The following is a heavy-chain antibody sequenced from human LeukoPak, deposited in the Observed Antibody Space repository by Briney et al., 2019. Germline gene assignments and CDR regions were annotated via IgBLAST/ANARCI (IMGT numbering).Heavy chain of an antibody. CDR2: IWYDGSNK. J-gene: IGHJ6*03. D-gene: IGHD2-2*01. CDR3: AKDGGVVPAALYYYYMDV. Sequence: GGSLRPSCAASGFTFSSYGMHWVRQAPGKGLEWVAVIWYDGSNKYYADSVKGRFTISRDNSKNTLYLQMNSLRAEDTAVYYCAKDGGVVPAALYYYYMDVWGKGTTVTVSS. CDR1: GFTFSSYG. V-gene: IGHV3-33*06.